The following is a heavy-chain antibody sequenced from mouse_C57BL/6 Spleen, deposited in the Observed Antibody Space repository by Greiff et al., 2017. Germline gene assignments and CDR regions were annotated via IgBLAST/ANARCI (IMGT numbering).Heavy chain of an antibody. Sequence: VQLQQSGAELVRPGSSVKMSCKTSGYTFTSYGINWVKQRPGQGLEWIGYIYIGNGYTESNEKFKGKATLTSDTSSSTAYMQLSSLTSEDSAIYFCARGGGNYDYYAMDYWGQGTSVTVSS. CDR1: GYTFTSYG. D-gene: IGHD2-1*01. J-gene: IGHJ4*01. CDR2: IYIGNGYT. V-gene: IGHV1-58*01. CDR3: ARGGGNYDYYAMDY.